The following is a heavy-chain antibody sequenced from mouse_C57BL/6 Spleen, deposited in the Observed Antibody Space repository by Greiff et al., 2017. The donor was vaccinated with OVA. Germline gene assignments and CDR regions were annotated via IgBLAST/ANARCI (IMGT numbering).Heavy chain of an antibody. CDR3: ARGVSLYAMDY. CDR1: GFTFSSYA. J-gene: IGHJ4*01. V-gene: IGHV5-4*03. Sequence: DVMLVESGGGLVKPGGSLKLSCAASGFTFSSYAMSWVRQTPEKRLEWVATISDGGSYTYYPDNVKGRFTISRDNAKNNLYLQMSHLKSEDTAMYYCARGVSLYAMDYWGQGTSVTVSS. CDR2: ISDGGSYT.